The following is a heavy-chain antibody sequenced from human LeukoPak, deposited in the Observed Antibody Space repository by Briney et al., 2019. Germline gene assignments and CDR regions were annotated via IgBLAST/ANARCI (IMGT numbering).Heavy chain of an antibody. D-gene: IGHD7-27*01. J-gene: IGHJ4*02. CDR2: MSPNSGHT. Sequence: ASVKVSCKASGYTFTSYDFNWVRQATGQRPEWMGWMSPNSGHTGYAQKFQDRVTMTRNTSISTAYMELSSLRSDDTAVYYCARGPPNWGYDYWGPGTLVTVSS. CDR1: GYTFTSYD. CDR3: ARGPPNWGYDY. V-gene: IGHV1-8*01.